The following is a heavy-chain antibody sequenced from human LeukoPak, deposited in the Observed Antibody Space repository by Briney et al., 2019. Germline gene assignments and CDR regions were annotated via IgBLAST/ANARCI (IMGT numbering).Heavy chain of an antibody. CDR2: INWNSGTI. CDR3: AKDTQGMTGGFDY. D-gene: IGHD4-23*01. V-gene: IGHV3-9*01. Sequence: PGGSLRLSCAASGFTFDDYAMHWVRRAPGKGLEWVSGINWNSGTIGYADSVKGRFTISRDNAKNSLYLQVSSLRTEDTALYYCAKDTQGMTGGFDYWGQGTLVTVSS. CDR1: GFTFDDYA. J-gene: IGHJ4*02.